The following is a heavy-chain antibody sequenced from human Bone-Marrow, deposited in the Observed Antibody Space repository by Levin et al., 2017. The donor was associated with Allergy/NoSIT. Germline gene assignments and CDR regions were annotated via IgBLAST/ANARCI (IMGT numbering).Heavy chain of an antibody. CDR2: IWFDGSEK. CDR3: VRGEGDYVGDTFSL. CDR1: GFSFSIFA. D-gene: IGHD4-17*01. V-gene: IGHV3-33*01. Sequence: PGGSLRLSCAASGFSFSIFAMHWVRQAPGKGLEWVAVIWFDGSEKYYADSMKGRITISRDNSKNTLYLQMKSLIVEDTAVYYCVRGEGDYVGDTFSLWGQGTMVTVSS. J-gene: IGHJ3*01.